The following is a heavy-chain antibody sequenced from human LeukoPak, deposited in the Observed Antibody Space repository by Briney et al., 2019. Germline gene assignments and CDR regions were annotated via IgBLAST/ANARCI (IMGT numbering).Heavy chain of an antibody. CDR2: MNQNGSEK. Sequence: PGGSLRLSCAASGFTFTDYWMGWVRQAPGRGPEWVAHMNQNGSEKLDVDPVKGRFTISRDNRKQSVSLQMNSLRAEDTGVYYCARDLRWGSGGYDACDIWGQRTMGTVPS. CDR1: GFTFTDYW. D-gene: IGHD6-19*01. V-gene: IGHV3-7*01. J-gene: IGHJ3*02. CDR3: ARDLRWGSGGYDACDI.